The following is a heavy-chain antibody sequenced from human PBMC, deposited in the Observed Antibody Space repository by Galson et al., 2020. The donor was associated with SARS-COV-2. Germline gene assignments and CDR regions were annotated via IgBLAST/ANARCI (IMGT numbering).Heavy chain of an antibody. CDR1: GYTFTSYG. Sequence: ASVKVSCKASGYTFTSYGISWVRQAPGQGLEWMGWISAYNGNTNYAQKLQGRVTMTTDTSTSTAYMELRSLRSDDTAVYYCARDTNLDYYDSSEAPNGFDPWGQGTLVTVSS. D-gene: IGHD3-22*01. V-gene: IGHV1-18*01. CDR3: ARDTNLDYYDSSEAPNGFDP. CDR2: ISAYNGNT. J-gene: IGHJ5*02.